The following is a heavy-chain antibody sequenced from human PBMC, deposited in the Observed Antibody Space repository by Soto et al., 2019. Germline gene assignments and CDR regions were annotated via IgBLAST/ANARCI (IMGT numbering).Heavy chain of an antibody. CDR3: AREFRGYCSSTTCPGI. CDR1: GFTLSSYS. D-gene: IGHD2-2*01. CDR2: IKQDGSEK. Sequence: GGSLRLSCAASGFTLSSYSMTWVRQAPGKGLEWVANIKQDGSEKYYVDSVKGRFTISRDNAKNSLYLQMNSLRAEDTAMYYCAREFRGYCSSTTCPGIWGQGTLVTVSS. J-gene: IGHJ4*02. V-gene: IGHV3-7*01.